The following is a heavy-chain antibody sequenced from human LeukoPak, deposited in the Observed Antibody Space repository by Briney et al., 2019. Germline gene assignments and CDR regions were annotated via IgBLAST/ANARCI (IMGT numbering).Heavy chain of an antibody. Sequence: PSETLSLTCTVSGGSISSSNYYWGWIRQPPGKGLEWIGSIYYSGSTYYNPSLKSRVTISVDTSKNQFSLKLSSVTAADTAVYYCARPMVRGVLSYAFDIWGQGTMVTVSS. J-gene: IGHJ3*02. CDR2: IYYSGST. D-gene: IGHD3-10*01. CDR3: ARPMVRGVLSYAFDI. CDR1: GGSISSSNYY. V-gene: IGHV4-39*07.